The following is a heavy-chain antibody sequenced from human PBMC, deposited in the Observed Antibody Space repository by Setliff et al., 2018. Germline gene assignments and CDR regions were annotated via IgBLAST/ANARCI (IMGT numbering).Heavy chain of an antibody. D-gene: IGHD1-26*01. CDR3: GRPLVGVTTGFEN. CDR1: GFAFNTYW. CDR2: INGDGSVA. J-gene: IGHJ4*02. Sequence: GGSLRLSCAASGFAFNTYWMHWVRQVPGKGLVWVARINGDGSVANYADAVKGRFTISRDNAKNTLSLQMNTLKAEDTAVYYCGRPLVGVTTGFENWGQGTLVTVSS. V-gene: IGHV3-74*01.